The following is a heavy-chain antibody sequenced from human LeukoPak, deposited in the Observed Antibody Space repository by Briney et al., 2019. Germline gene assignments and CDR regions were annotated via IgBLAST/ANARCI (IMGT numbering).Heavy chain of an antibody. Sequence: ASVKVSCKASGYTFTGYYMHWVRQAPGQGLEWMGRINPNSGGTNYAQKFQGRVTMTRDTSISTAYMELSRLRSDDTAVYYCARDITATESGTDYWGQGTLVTVSS. CDR1: GYTFTGYY. D-gene: IGHD3-3*01. V-gene: IGHV1-2*06. CDR2: INPNSGGT. CDR3: ARDITATESGTDY. J-gene: IGHJ4*02.